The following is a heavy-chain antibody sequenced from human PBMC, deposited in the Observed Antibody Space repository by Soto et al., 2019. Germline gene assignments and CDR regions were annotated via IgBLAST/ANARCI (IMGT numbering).Heavy chain of an antibody. J-gene: IGHJ5*02. CDR1: GFTFSSYS. Sequence: RLSCAASGFTFSSYSMNWVRKAQGKGLEWVSSISSSSSYIYYADSVKGRFTISRDNAKNSLYLQMNSLRAEDTAVYYCARDLGCSSTSCFPEYNWFDPWGQGTLVTVSS. D-gene: IGHD2-2*01. V-gene: IGHV3-21*01. CDR2: ISSSSSYI. CDR3: ARDLGCSSTSCFPEYNWFDP.